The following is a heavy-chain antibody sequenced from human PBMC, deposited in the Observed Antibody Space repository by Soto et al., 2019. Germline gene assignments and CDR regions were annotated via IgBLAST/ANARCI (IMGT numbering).Heavy chain of an antibody. CDR3: AREGGAIAAAGSNY. J-gene: IGHJ4*02. CDR2: IYYSGST. D-gene: IGHD6-13*01. V-gene: IGHV4-61*01. CDR1: GGSVSSGSYY. Sequence: SETLSLTCTVSGGSVSSGSYYLSWIRQPPGKGLEWIGYIYYSGSTNYNPSLKSRVTISVDTSKNQFSLKLSSVTAADTAVYYCAREGGAIAAAGSNYWGQGTLVTVSS.